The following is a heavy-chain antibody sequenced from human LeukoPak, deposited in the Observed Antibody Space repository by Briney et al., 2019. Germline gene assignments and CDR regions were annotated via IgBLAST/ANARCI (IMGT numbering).Heavy chain of an antibody. V-gene: IGHV4-30-2*01. CDR2: IYHSGST. J-gene: IGHJ5*02. CDR1: GGSISSGDYS. Sequence: SQTLSLTCTVSGGSISSGDYSWSWVRQPPGKGLEWIGYIYHSGSTHYNPSLKSRVTISVDRSKNQFSLNLSSVTAADTAVYYCARGGSSSTSYQFDPWGQGTLVTVSS. D-gene: IGHD2-2*01. CDR3: ARGGSSSTSYQFDP.